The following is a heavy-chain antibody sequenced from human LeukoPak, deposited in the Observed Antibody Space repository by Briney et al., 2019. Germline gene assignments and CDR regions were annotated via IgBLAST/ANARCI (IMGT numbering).Heavy chain of an antibody. CDR2: ISYDGSNK. Sequence: GGFLRLSCAASGFTLSSYAMPWVRQAPGKGLEWVAVISYDGSNKYYADSVKGRFTISRDNSKNTLYLQMNSLRAEDTAVYYCARDGSIELVLGYWGQGTLVTVSS. J-gene: IGHJ4*02. CDR1: GFTLSSYA. D-gene: IGHD6-6*01. CDR3: ARDGSIELVLGY. V-gene: IGHV3-30-3*01.